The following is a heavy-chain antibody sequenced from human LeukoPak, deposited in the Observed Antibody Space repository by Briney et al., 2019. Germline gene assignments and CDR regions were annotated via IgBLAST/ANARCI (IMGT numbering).Heavy chain of an antibody. D-gene: IGHD1-1*01. CDR1: GFTVSANY. CDR2: IYSSGST. J-gene: IGHJ4*02. Sequence: PGGSLRLSCAASGFTVSANYMSWVRQTPGKGLEWLSIIYSSGSTYYADSLKGRFTISRDSSKNTLYLQVNSLRAEDTAVYYCAKTGTPWYYFDYWGQGTLVTVSS. V-gene: IGHV3-53*01. CDR3: AKTGTPWYYFDY.